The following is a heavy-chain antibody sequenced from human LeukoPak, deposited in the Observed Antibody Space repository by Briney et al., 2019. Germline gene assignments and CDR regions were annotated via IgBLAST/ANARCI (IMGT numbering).Heavy chain of an antibody. V-gene: IGHV3-21*01. CDR1: GFTFSSYS. Sequence: GGSLRLSCAASGFTFSSYSMHWVRQAPGKGLEWVSSITGSSNYIYYADSMKGRFIISRDNAKNSLYLHMNSLRAEDTAVYYCARVLSGYSFPSYFDYWGQGTLVTVSS. CDR2: ITGSSNYI. D-gene: IGHD3-3*01. CDR3: ARVLSGYSFPSYFDY. J-gene: IGHJ4*02.